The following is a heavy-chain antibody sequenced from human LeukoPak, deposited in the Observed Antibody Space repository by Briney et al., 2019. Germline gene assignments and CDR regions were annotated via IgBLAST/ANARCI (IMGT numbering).Heavy chain of an antibody. CDR2: IWYDGSNK. CDR3: ARDGRGYDSSGYPEDY. J-gene: IGHJ4*02. D-gene: IGHD3-22*01. V-gene: IGHV3-33*01. Sequence: GGSLRLSCAASGFTFSSYGMHWVRQAPGKGLVWVAVIWYDGSNKYYADSVKGRFTISRDNSKNTLYLQMNSLRAEDTAVYYCARDGRGYDSSGYPEDYWGQGTLVTVSS. CDR1: GFTFSSYG.